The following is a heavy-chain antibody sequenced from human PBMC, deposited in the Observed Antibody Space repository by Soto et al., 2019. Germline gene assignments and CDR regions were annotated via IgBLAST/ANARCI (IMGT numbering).Heavy chain of an antibody. CDR2: INVGNGNA. Sequence: QVQFVQSGAEVKKPGASVKLSCKTSGYTYTEYAIHWVRQAPGQGLEWMGWINVGNGNAKYSQRVEGRVTMTRDASASTVYMKVGSLASEDTAVYYCTSSSERGYWGQGTLVTVSS. V-gene: IGHV1-3*01. CDR1: GYTYTEYA. CDR3: TSSSERGY. J-gene: IGHJ4*02.